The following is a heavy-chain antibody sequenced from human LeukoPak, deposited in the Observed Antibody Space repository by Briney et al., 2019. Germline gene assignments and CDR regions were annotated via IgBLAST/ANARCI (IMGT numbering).Heavy chain of an antibody. V-gene: IGHV4-30-2*01. CDR1: GGSISSGGYS. Sequence: SETLSLTCAVSGGSISSGGYSWGWIRQPPGKGLEWIVYIYHSGSTYYNPSLKSRVTISVDRSKNQFSLKLSSVTAADTAVYYCARVDNYYYYGMDVWGQGTTVTVSS. CDR2: IYHSGST. J-gene: IGHJ6*02. CDR3: ARVDNYYYYGMDV.